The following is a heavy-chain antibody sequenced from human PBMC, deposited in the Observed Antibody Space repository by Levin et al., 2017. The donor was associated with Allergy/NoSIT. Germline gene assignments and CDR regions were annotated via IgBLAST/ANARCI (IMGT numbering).Heavy chain of an antibody. CDR1: GFSFSDYW. J-gene: IGHJ3*02. CDR2: IKEDGSQK. D-gene: IGHD3-22*01. CDR3: ASPYSSDGTFDI. Sequence: GESLKISCTASGFSFSDYWLAWVRQAPGRGLEWVANIKEDGSQKFYADFVKGRFNISRDNAKNSLYLPMKYLSAEDTAVYYCASPYSSDGTFDIWGPGTMVTVSS. V-gene: IGHV3-7*01.